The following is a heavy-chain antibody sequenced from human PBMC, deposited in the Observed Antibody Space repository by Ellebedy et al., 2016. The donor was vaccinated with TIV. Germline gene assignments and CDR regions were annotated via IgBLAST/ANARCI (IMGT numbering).Heavy chain of an antibody. D-gene: IGHD3-10*01. V-gene: IGHV1-18*01. CDR2: IAVYNGHT. CDR3: ARSRLGGGHWYFDF. J-gene: IGHJ2*01. Sequence: ASVKVSCXVSGYTFTRYGMSWVRQAPGQGLEWMGWIAVYNGHTKYAQKFQDRVVKTTETATSTVYMELRSLRSDDTAVYYCARSRLGGGHWYFDFWGRGTLVTVSS. CDR1: GYTFTRYG.